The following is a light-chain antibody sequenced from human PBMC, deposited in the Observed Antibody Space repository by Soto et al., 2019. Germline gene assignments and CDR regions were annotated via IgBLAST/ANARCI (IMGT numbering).Light chain of an antibody. CDR2: GAS. J-gene: IGKJ1*01. CDR1: ESVSNNY. V-gene: IGKV3-20*01. Sequence: EIVLTQSPGTLSLSPGERATLSCRASESVSNNYLAWYQQRPGQAPRLLIYGASIRATDIPGRFGGYGYGTAFILSINRLEPEDSAVYYCQQYGGSPWTFGQGTKVEI. CDR3: QQYGGSPWT.